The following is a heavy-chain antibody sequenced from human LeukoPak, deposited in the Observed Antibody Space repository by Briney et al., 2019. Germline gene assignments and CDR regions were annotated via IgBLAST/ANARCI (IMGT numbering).Heavy chain of an antibody. Sequence: SGGSLRLSCAASGFTVSNYYMSWVRKAPGKGLEWVSVIYSGGDTYYADSVKGRFTLPRDNSKNTLYLQMNSLRAEDTAVYYCTRDPDAWGQGTLVTVSS. J-gene: IGHJ5*02. CDR1: GFTVSNYY. V-gene: IGHV3-66*01. CDR3: TRDPDA. CDR2: IYSGGDT.